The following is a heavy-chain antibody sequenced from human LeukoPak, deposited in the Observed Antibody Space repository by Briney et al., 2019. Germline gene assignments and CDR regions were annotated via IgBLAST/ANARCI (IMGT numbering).Heavy chain of an antibody. D-gene: IGHD6-6*01. CDR3: ARDRSSSFDY. CDR1: GFTVSSNY. V-gene: IGHV3-21*01. J-gene: IGHJ4*02. Sequence: GGSLRLSCAASGFTVSSNYMSWVRQAPGKGLEWVSSISSSSSYIYHADSVKGRFTISRDNAKNSLYLQMNSLRAEDTAVYYCARDRSSSFDYWGQGTLVTVSS. CDR2: ISSSSSYI.